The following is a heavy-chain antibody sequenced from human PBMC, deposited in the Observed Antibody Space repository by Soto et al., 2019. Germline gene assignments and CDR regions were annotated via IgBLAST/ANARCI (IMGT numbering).Heavy chain of an antibody. CDR3: VRGDGDYYDGNGYLGRH. CDR1: GFTFSSYW. V-gene: IGHV3-74*01. CDR2: IKSDGSWA. D-gene: IGHD3-22*01. Sequence: EVQLVESGGGLVQPGGSQRLSCTASGFTFSSYWMHWVREAPGKGLERVARIKSDGSWALYADSMEGRLTISRDNAKNTLYLQMNSLRAEDTAVYYCVRGDGDYYDGNGYLGRHWGQGTLVTVSS. J-gene: IGHJ4*02.